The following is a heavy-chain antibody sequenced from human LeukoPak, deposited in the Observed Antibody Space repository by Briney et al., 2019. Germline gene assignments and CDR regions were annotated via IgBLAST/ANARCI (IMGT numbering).Heavy chain of an antibody. J-gene: IGHJ6*03. Sequence: KPSETLSLTCAVYGGSFSGYYWSWIRQPPGKGLEWIGEINHSGSTNYNPSLKSRVTISVDTSKNQFSLKLSSVTAADTAVYYCARAYCSGGSCYGSYMDVWGKGTTVTVSS. CDR3: ARAYCSGGSCYGSYMDV. V-gene: IGHV4-34*01. CDR2: INHSGST. D-gene: IGHD2-15*01. CDR1: GGSFSGYY.